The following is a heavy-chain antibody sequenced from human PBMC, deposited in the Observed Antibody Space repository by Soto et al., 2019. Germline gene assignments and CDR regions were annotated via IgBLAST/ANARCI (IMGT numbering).Heavy chain of an antibody. D-gene: IGHD6-19*01. CDR2: ISYDGSNK. CDR1: GFTFSSYG. Sequence: GGSLRLSCAASGFTFSSYGMHWVRQAPGKGLEWVAVISYDGSNKYYADSVKGRFTISRDNSKNTLYLQMNSLRAEDTAVYYCAKDPVSATYSSGWYADYWGQGTLVTVSS. CDR3: AKDPVSATYSSGWYADY. J-gene: IGHJ4*02. V-gene: IGHV3-30*18.